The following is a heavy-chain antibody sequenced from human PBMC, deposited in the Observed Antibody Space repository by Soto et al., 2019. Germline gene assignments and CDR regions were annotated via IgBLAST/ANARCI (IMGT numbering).Heavy chain of an antibody. D-gene: IGHD4-17*01. CDR3: ARGYGDYYYYMDV. V-gene: IGHV3-7*01. J-gene: IGHJ6*03. Sequence: GGSLRLSCAASGFTFSSYWMSWVRQAPGKGLEWVANIKQDGSEKYYVDSVKGRFTISRDNAKNSLYLQMNSLRAEDTAVYYCARGYGDYYYYMDVWGKGTTVTVSS. CDR2: IKQDGSEK. CDR1: GFTFSSYW.